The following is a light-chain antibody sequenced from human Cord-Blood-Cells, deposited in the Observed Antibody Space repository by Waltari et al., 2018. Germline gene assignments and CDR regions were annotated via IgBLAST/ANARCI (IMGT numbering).Light chain of an antibody. CDR2: GAS. J-gene: IGKJ2*01. V-gene: IGKV3-15*01. Sequence: EIVMTQSPATLSVSPGERATLSCRASQSVSSNLAWYQQKPGQAPRLLIYGASTRATGIPARFSGSGSGTEFTLTISSLQSEDFAVYYCQQYNNWPPRTFGQGPSWRSN. CDR3: QQYNNWPPRT. CDR1: QSVSSN.